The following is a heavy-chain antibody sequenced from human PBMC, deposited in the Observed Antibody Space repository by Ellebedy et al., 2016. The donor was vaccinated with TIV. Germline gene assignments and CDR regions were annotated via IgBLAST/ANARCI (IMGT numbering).Heavy chain of an antibody. CDR2: ISSSSSTI. V-gene: IGHV3-48*04. Sequence: GESLKISXAASGFTFSSYSMNWVRQAPGKGLEWVSYISSSSSTIYYADSVKGRFTISRDNSKNSLYLQMNSLRTEDTALYYCAKDMTGTSPLGLAPDYWGQGTLVTVSS. J-gene: IGHJ4*02. D-gene: IGHD3-10*01. CDR1: GFTFSSYS. CDR3: AKDMTGTSPLGLAPDY.